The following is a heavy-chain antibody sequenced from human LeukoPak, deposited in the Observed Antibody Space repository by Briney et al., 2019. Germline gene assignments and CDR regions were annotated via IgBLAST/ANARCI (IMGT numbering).Heavy chain of an antibody. CDR3: AKDHGQGSYYDSSGYYHGGASPPLNDY. CDR2: ISGSGGST. D-gene: IGHD3-22*01. Sequence: GGSLRLSCAASGFTFSSYAMSWVRQAPGKGLEWVSAISGSGGSTYYADSVKGRFTISRDNSKNTLYLQMNSLRAEDTAVYYCAKDHGQGSYYDSSGYYHGGASPPLNDYWGQGTLVTVSS. CDR1: GFTFSSYA. J-gene: IGHJ4*02. V-gene: IGHV3-23*01.